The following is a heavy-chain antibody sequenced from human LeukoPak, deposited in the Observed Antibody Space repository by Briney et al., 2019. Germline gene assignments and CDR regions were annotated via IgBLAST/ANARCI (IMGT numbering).Heavy chain of an antibody. CDR2: ISFDGSNK. CDR3: ANLYYYDSGLDY. V-gene: IGHV3-30-3*01. J-gene: IGHJ4*02. Sequence: PGGSLRLSCAASGFTFSSYAMHWVRQAPGKGLEWVAVISFDGSNKYYADSVKGRFTISRDNSKNTLYLQVNSLRAEDTALCYCANLYYYDSGLDYWGQGTLVTVSS. D-gene: IGHD3-22*01. CDR1: GFTFSSYA.